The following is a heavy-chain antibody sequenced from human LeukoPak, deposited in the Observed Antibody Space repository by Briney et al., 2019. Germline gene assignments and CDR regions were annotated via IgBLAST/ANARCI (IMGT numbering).Heavy chain of an antibody. J-gene: IGHJ4*02. CDR2: INPDSGGS. Sequence: ASVKVSCKASGYTFPANYMHWVRQAPGQGLEWMGWINPDSGGSNCAQKFQGRVTMTRETSISTAYMELSRLSSDDTAVYYCARVQVSDDNWGFFDYWGQGTLVTVSS. CDR1: GYTFPANY. CDR3: ARVQVSDDNWGFFDY. D-gene: IGHD1-1*01. V-gene: IGHV1-2*02.